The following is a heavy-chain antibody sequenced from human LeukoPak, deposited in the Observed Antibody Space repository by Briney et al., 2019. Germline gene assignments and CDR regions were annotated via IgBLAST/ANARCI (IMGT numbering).Heavy chain of an antibody. CDR2: ISYDGSNK. J-gene: IGHJ4*02. V-gene: IGHV3-30-3*01. Sequence: GGSLRLSCAASGFTFSSYAMHWVRQAPGKGLEWVAVISYDGSNKYYADSVKGRFTISRDNSKNTLYLQMNSLRAEDTAVYYCAKDSFGPQKLVPRDYWGQGTLVTVSS. CDR1: GFTFSSYA. D-gene: IGHD6-13*01. CDR3: AKDSFGPQKLVPRDY.